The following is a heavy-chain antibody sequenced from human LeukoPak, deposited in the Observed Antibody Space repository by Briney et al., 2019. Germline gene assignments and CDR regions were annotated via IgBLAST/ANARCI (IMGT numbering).Heavy chain of an antibody. CDR2: ITSSDSTT. Sequence: PGGSLRLSCVASGFTFSSYEMNWVRQAPGKGLEWLSYITSSDSTTHYADSVKGRFTISRDNSKNTLCLQMNTLRAEDTAVYYCAKASRFGYSYGPREYFYYMDVWGKGTTVTISS. CDR1: GFTFSSYE. CDR3: AKASRFGYSYGPREYFYYMDV. J-gene: IGHJ6*03. D-gene: IGHD5-18*01. V-gene: IGHV3-48*03.